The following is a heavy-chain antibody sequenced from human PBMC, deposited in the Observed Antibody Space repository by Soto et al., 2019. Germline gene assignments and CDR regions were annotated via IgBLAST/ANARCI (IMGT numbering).Heavy chain of an antibody. CDR2: IYYSVST. CDR3: ARGKAVAGGFDP. D-gene: IGHD6-19*01. Sequence: QVQLQESGPGLVKPSETLSLTCTVSGGSISSDYWNWIRQPPEKGLEWIGYIYYSVSTNYNPSLKSRVTISVDTSKNQFSLQLSSVTAADTAVYYCARGKAVAGGFDPWGQGTLVTVSS. CDR1: GGSISSDY. J-gene: IGHJ5*02. V-gene: IGHV4-59*01.